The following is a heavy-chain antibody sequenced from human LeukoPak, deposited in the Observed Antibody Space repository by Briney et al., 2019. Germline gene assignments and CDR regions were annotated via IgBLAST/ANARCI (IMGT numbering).Heavy chain of an antibody. V-gene: IGHV1-18*01. CDR2: INPNNGNT. Sequence: ASVKVSCKASGYTFTRYGISWVRQAPGQGLEWMGWINPNNGNTNYVQKLQGRVTMTTDTSTSTAYMELRSLRSDDTAVYYCARDGLRYYYDSGASSTNWFDPWGQGTLVTVSS. CDR1: GYTFTRYG. J-gene: IGHJ5*02. CDR3: ARDGLRYYYDSGASSTNWFDP. D-gene: IGHD3-22*01.